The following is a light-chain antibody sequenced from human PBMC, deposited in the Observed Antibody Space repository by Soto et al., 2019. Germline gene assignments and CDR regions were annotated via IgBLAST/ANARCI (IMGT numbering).Light chain of an antibody. CDR3: QRYNNVPFT. J-gene: IGKJ5*01. CDR2: GAS. Sequence: DIQMTQSPSSLSASVGDRVTITCRASQGISSYLAWYQQKPGKVPKLLIYGASTLQSGVPSRFSGSGSGADFTLTISSLQPEDVATYYCQRYNNVPFTFGQGTRLEIK. CDR1: QGISSY. V-gene: IGKV1-27*01.